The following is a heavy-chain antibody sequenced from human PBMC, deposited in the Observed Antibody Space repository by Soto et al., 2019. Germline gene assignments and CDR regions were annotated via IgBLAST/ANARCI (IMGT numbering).Heavy chain of an antibody. CDR2: VYYAGST. Sequence: SETLSLTCSVSGGSISGSYWSWIRQSPGKGLEWLGYVYYAGSTNYSPSLRSRVSISVDTSKNEFSLRLSSVTAADTAVYFCARSVAVPGAHIDYWGQGTQVTVSS. D-gene: IGHD6-19*01. CDR1: GGSISGSY. V-gene: IGHV4-59*01. J-gene: IGHJ4*02. CDR3: ARSVAVPGAHIDY.